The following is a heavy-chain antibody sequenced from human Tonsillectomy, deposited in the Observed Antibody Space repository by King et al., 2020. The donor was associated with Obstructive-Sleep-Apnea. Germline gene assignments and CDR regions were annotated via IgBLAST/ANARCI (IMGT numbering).Heavy chain of an antibody. J-gene: IGHJ4*02. CDR2: IAPWSDT. CDR3: ARDSSWVVDF. V-gene: IGHV3-48*04. Sequence: QLVQSGGGLVQPGGSLRLSCAASRFSFSQYSLNWVRQAPGKGLEWISYIAPWSDTYYSDSVKGRFTISRDNAKNSVYLHMNDLRAEDTAVYYCARDSSWVVDFWGQGTLVTVSS. D-gene: IGHD3-16*01. CDR1: RFSFSQYS.